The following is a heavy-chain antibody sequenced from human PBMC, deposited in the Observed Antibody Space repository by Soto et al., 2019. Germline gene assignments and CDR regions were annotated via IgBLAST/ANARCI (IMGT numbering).Heavy chain of an antibody. CDR2: ISYDGSNK. D-gene: IGHD6-13*01. Sequence: LRLSCAASGFTFGSYAMHWVRQAPGKGLEWVAVISYDGSNKYYADSVKGRFIISRDNSKNTLYLQMNSLRAEDTAVYYCARDGGSSWPFDYWGQGTLVTVSS. CDR1: GFTFGSYA. J-gene: IGHJ4*02. V-gene: IGHV3-30-3*01. CDR3: ARDGGSSWPFDY.